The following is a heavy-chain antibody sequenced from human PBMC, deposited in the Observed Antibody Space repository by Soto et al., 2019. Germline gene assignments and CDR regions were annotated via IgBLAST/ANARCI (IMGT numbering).Heavy chain of an antibody. D-gene: IGHD3-10*01. Sequence: VNPTQTLTLTCTFSGFSLSTSGMCLSWIRQPPGKGLEWIGYIYHSGSTYYNPSLKSRVTISVDRSKNQFSLKLSSLIAADTVVYYCARHSPPFFYGSGPWDVWGQGTTVTVSS. J-gene: IGHJ6*02. CDR3: ARHSPPFFYGSGPWDV. CDR1: GFSLSTSGMC. CDR2: IYHSGST. V-gene: IGHV4-30-2*01.